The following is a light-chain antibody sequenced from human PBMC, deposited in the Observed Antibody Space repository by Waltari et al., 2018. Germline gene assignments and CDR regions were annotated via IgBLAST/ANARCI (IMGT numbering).Light chain of an antibody. CDR2: WAS. CDR1: QSVLYSSDNENY. Sequence: DIVMTQSPDSLAVSLGGRATINCKSSQSVLYSSDNENYLAWYQQKPGQPPKLLIYWASTRESGVPDRFSGSGSGTDFTLTISSLQAEDVAVYYCQQYYRIPLTFGGGTKVEIE. J-gene: IGKJ4*01. CDR3: QQYYRIPLT. V-gene: IGKV4-1*01.